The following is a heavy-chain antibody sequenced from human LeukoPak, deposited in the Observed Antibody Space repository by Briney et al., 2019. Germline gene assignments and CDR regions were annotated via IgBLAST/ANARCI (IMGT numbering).Heavy chain of an antibody. CDR2: IYYSGST. J-gene: IGHJ4*02. D-gene: IGHD3-22*01. V-gene: IGHV4-59*08. Sequence: PSETLSLTRTVSGGSISPYFWSWIRQTPGKGLEWIGYIYYSGSTSYNPSLKSRVTISVDTSKNQFSLRLSSVTAADTAVYYCARHYPNHRFDSSGYYFGGFDYWGQGTLVTVSS. CDR1: GGSISPYF. CDR3: ARHYPNHRFDSSGYYFGGFDY.